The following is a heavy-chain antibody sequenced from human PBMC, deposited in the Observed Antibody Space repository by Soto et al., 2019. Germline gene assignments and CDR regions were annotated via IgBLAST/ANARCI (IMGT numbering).Heavy chain of an antibody. V-gene: IGHV4-30-4*02. Sequence: SETLSLTCTVSGGSISSGDYYWSWIRQPPGKGLEWIGYIYYSGSTYYNPSLKSRVTISVDTSKNQFSLKLSSVTAADTAVYYCARSLADDYGDYDGWFDPWGQGTLVTVSS. CDR2: IYYSGST. CDR1: GGSISSGDYY. D-gene: IGHD4-17*01. J-gene: IGHJ5*02. CDR3: ARSLADDYGDYDGWFDP.